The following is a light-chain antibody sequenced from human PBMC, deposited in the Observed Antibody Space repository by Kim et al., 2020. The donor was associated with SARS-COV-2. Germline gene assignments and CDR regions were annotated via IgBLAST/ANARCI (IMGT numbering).Light chain of an antibody. CDR1: QRIGGD. J-gene: IGKJ5*01. CDR2: DAS. V-gene: IGKV3-11*01. CDR3: QQRNSWPIT. Sequence: EIVLTQSPVTLSLSPGERATLSCRASQRIGGDLAWYQHTPGQAPRLLVYDASNRATGIPARFSGSGSGTDFTLTISSLEPEDFAVYYCQQRNSWPITFGQGTRLEIK.